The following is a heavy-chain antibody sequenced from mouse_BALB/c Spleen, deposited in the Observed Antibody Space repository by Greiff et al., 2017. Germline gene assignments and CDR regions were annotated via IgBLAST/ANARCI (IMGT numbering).Heavy chain of an antibody. CDR1: GYTFTDYA. V-gene: IGHV1S137*01. CDR2: ISTYYGDA. Sequence: QVQLKQSGAELVRPGVSVKISCKGSGYTFTDYAMHWVKQSHAKSLEWIGVISTYYGDASYNQKFKGKATMTVDKSSSTAYMELARLTSEDSAIYYCAITDYWGQGTTLTVSS. J-gene: IGHJ2*01. CDR3: AITDY.